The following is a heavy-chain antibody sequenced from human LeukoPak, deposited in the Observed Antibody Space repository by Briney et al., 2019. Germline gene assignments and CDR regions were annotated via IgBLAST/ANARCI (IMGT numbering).Heavy chain of an antibody. Sequence: SLKIIGTHSGYSSTIYGILWARQIPPQALEQMGIISPGYSETRYSPSFQGQVTITADKSISTAHLQWSSLKGSDAAMDYCARRSTDSSGGSCYSGNWFDPWGQGTLVTVSS. CDR2: ISPGYSET. V-gene: IGHV5-51*01. CDR3: ARRSTDSSGGSCYSGNWFDP. D-gene: IGHD2-15*01. J-gene: IGHJ5*02. CDR1: GYSSTIYG.